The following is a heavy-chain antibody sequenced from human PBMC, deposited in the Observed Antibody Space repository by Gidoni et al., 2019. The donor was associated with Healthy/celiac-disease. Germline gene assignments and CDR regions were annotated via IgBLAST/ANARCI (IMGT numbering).Heavy chain of an antibody. Sequence: QVQLVQSGAEVKKPGSSVQVSCKASGGTFSSYTISWGRQAPGHGLEWMGRIIPILGIADYAQKFQGRVTITADKSTITVYMELSSARAEDMAVYECASVKGWNGDDYYVDYWGQGTLVTVSS. CDR1: GGTFSSYT. J-gene: IGHJ4*02. CDR2: IIPILGIA. V-gene: IGHV1-69*02. CDR3: ASVKGWNGDDYYVDY. D-gene: IGHD1-1*01.